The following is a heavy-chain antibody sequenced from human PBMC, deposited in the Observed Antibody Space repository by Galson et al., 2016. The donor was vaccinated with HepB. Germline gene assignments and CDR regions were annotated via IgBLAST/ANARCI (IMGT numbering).Heavy chain of an antibody. J-gene: IGHJ4*02. CDR2: ISGGGRTT. Sequence: SLRLSCAASGFTFSSYAMSWVRQAPGKGLEWVAGISGGGRTTFYADSVKGRFIISRDNSKNTLYLQMNSLRAEDTAVYYCAKVGDKYYFGYWGQGTLVTVSS. CDR1: GFTFSSYA. D-gene: IGHD4-17*01. V-gene: IGHV3-23*01. CDR3: AKVGDKYYFGY.